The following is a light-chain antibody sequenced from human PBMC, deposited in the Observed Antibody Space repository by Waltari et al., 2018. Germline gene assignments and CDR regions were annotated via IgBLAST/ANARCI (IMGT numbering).Light chain of an antibody. Sequence: QSALTQPASVSGSPGQSITISCTGTSSDVGCYNLVSWYQQHPGKAPKPMIYEGSKRPSGVSNRFSGSKSGNTASLTISGLQAEDEADYYCCSYAGSSTFHVVFGGGTKLTVL. J-gene: IGLJ2*01. CDR2: EGS. CDR3: CSYAGSSTFHVV. V-gene: IGLV2-23*01. CDR1: SSDVGCYNL.